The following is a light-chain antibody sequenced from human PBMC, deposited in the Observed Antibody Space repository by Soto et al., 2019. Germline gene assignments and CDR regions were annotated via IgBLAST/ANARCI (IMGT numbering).Light chain of an antibody. J-gene: IGKJ1*01. V-gene: IGKV1-5*03. CDR3: QEYNNYPWT. CDR2: KAS. CDR1: QTISSW. Sequence: DIQMTQSPSTLSGSVGDRVTITCRASQTISSWLAWYQQKPGKAPKLLIYKASTLKSGVPSRFSGSGSGTEFTLTIRSLQPEDFATYFCQEYNNYPWTFGQGTKVDIK.